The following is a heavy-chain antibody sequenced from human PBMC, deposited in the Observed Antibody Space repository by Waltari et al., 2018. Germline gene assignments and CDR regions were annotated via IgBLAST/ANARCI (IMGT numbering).Heavy chain of an antibody. CDR3: ARGKYQYGGNYFMF. J-gene: IGHJ4*02. V-gene: IGHV4-34*01. CDR1: GGPFSGSY. Sequence: QVQLQQWGAGLLKPSETLSLTCAVYGGPFSGSYWSWIRQPPGKGLEWIGEINHSGNTNYNPSLKSRVTISGDTSKNQFSLHLSSVTAADTAVYFCARGKYQYGGNYFMFWDQGALVTVSS. D-gene: IGHD1-26*01. CDR2: INHSGNT.